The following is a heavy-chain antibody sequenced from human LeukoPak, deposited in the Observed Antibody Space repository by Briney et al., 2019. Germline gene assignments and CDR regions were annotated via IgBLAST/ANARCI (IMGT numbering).Heavy chain of an antibody. CDR1: GFTFSRYW. CDR2: ISNDGSTT. J-gene: IGHJ4*02. D-gene: IGHD6-6*01. V-gene: IGHV3-74*01. CDR3: AREAYSSSSSDY. Sequence: GGSLRLSCAASGFTFSRYWMHWVRQVPGKGLVWVSRISNDGSTTSYADSVKGRFTISRDNAENILYLEMSSLRAEDTSVYYCAREAYSSSSSDYWGQGTLVTVSS.